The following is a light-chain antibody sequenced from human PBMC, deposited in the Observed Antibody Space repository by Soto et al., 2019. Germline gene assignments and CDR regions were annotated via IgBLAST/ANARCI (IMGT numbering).Light chain of an antibody. J-gene: IGLJ2*01. CDR3: AAWDDSLNGVV. CDR1: SSNIGSNA. CDR2: SNN. Sequence: QPVLTQPPSASGTPGQRVTISCSGSSSNIGSNAVNWYQQLPGTAPKLLIYSNNQRPSGVPDRFSGSWSGTSASLAISGLQSDDEADYYCAAWDDSLNGVVFGGGTKLTVL. V-gene: IGLV1-44*01.